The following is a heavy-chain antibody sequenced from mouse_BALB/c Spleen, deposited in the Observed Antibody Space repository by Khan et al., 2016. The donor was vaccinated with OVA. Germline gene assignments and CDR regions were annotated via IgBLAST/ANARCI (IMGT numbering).Heavy chain of an antibody. CDR2: INPSTGYT. CDR1: GYTFTSYW. Sequence: QVQLKQSGAELAKPGASVKMSCKASGYTFTSYWMHWVKQRPGQGLEWIGYINPSTGYTEYNQKFKEKATLTTDKSSSTAYMQLSSLTSEDSAVYYCAASILFYYSMDYWGQGTSVTVSS. V-gene: IGHV1-7*01. D-gene: IGHD6-1*01. CDR3: AASILFYYSMDY. J-gene: IGHJ4*01.